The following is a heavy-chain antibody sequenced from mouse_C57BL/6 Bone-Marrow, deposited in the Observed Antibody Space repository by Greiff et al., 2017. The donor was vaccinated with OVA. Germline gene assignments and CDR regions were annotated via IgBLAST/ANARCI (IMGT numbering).Heavy chain of an antibody. CDR2: IHPNSGST. D-gene: IGHD2-4*01. Sequence: VQLQQPGAELVKPGASVKLSCKASGYTFTSYWMHWVKQRPGQGLEWIGMIHPNSGSTNYNEKFKSKATLTGDKSSSPAYMQLSSLTSEDSAFYYCAISRLRRGLDYWGQGTTLTVSS. V-gene: IGHV1-64*01. J-gene: IGHJ2*01. CDR3: AISRLRRGLDY. CDR1: GYTFTSYW.